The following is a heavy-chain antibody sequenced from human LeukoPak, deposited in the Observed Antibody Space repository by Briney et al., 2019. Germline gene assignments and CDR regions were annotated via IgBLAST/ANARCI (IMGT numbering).Heavy chain of an antibody. V-gene: IGHV4-38-2*01. CDR2: IYHSGST. CDR1: GYSISSGYY. J-gene: IGHJ3*02. CDR3: ARGGGDITIFGVVIYAFDI. D-gene: IGHD3-3*01. Sequence: SKTLSLTCAVSGYSISSGYYWGWIRQPPGKGLEWIGSIYHSGSTYYNPSHKSRVTISVDTSKNQFSLKLSSVTAADTAVYYCARGGGDITIFGVVIYAFDIWGQGTMVTVSS.